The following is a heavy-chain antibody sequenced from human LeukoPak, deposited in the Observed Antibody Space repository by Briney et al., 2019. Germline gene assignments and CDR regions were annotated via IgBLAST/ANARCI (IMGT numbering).Heavy chain of an antibody. CDR1: GYTFTSYG. CDR2: ISAYNGNT. Sequence: ASVTVSCTASGYTFTSYGISWVRQAPGQGLEWMGWISAYNGNTNYAQKLQGRVTMTTDTTTSTAYMELRSLRSDDTAVYYCARQGFKAHYYDSSGYYYYFDYWGQGTLVTVSS. CDR3: ARQGFKAHYYDSSGYYYYFDY. V-gene: IGHV1-18*01. J-gene: IGHJ4*02. D-gene: IGHD3-22*01.